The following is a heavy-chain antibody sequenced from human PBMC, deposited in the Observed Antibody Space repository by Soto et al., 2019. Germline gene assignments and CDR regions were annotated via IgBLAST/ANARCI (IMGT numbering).Heavy chain of an antibody. CDR1: GYTFTGHY. V-gene: IGHV1-2*02. CDR3: ARDLLTTDTVDY. Sequence: ASVKVSCKASGYTFTGHYLNWVRQAPGQGLEWMGWINPKSGGTDYAQKFQGRVTMTRDTSISTAYMELGRLTSDDTAVYYCARDLLTTDTVDYWGQGTLVTVPQ. D-gene: IGHD4-4*01. J-gene: IGHJ4*02. CDR2: INPKSGGT.